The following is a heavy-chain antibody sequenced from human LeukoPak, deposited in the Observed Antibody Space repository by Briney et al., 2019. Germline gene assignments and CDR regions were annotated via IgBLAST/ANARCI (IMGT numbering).Heavy chain of an antibody. CDR1: GFAFSSYE. CDR3: ARATTKDY. D-gene: IGHD1-26*01. V-gene: IGHV3-48*03. Sequence: GGSLRLSCAASGFAFSSYEMNWVRQAPAKGLEWVSYIGSSGFTIYYADSVKGRFTISRDNAKNSLYLQMNSLRAEDTALYYCARATTKDYWGQGTLVTVSS. J-gene: IGHJ4*02. CDR2: IGSSGFTI.